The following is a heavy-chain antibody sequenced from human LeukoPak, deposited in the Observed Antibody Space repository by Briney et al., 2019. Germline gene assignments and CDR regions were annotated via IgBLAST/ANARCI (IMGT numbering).Heavy chain of an antibody. J-gene: IGHJ4*02. CDR2: IYYSGTT. CDR3: GRGVYIAAAQYGY. V-gene: IGHV4-59*01. Sequence: SETLSLTCTVSGGFSSSYYWSWIRQPPGKGLEGVGYIYYSGTTNYNPSLKSRATISVETSRNQFSLKLSSGTDATTAVYCGGRGVYIAAAQYGYWGQGTLVTVSS. D-gene: IGHD6-13*01. CDR1: GGFSSSYY.